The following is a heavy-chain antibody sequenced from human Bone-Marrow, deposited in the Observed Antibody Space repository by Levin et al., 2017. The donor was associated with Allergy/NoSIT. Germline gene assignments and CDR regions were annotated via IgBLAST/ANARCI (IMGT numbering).Heavy chain of an antibody. D-gene: IGHD3-10*01. CDR2: ISSSSNKI. V-gene: IGHV3-21*06. Sequence: GGSLRLSCAASGFTFKNYKMNWVRQAPGRGLEWVSSISSSSNKIYYADSVKGRFIISRDNTKNSLYLEMNAVRVDDTGVYYCARRPIVVVPSLVGGQRDSYYYHGLDAWGQGATVIVSS. CDR3: ARRPIVVVPSLVGGQRDSYYYHGLDA. CDR1: GFTFKNYK. J-gene: IGHJ6*02.